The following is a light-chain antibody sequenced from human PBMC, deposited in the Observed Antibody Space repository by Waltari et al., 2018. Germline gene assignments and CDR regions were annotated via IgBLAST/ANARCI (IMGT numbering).Light chain of an antibody. CDR3: VLYMGSGISQ. Sequence: QTVVTQEPSFSVSPGGTVTLPCGLSSGSVSPTYYPSWYQQTPGQAPRTLIYSTNTRSSGVPDRFSGSILGNKAALTITGAQADDESDYYCVLYMGSGISQFGGGTKLTVL. CDR1: SGSVSPTYY. V-gene: IGLV8-61*01. CDR2: STN. J-gene: IGLJ2*01.